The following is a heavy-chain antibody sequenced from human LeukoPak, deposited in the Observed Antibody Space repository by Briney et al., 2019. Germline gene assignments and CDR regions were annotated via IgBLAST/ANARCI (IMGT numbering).Heavy chain of an antibody. Sequence: GGSLRLSCAASGFTFSDYYMSWIRQAPGKGLEWVSYISSSGSTIYYADSVKGRFTISRDNAKNSLYLQMNSLRAEDTAVYYCETIYGRGGDYSYGRDVGGKGTTVTVSS. CDR2: ISSSGSTI. D-gene: IGHD4-17*01. J-gene: IGHJ6*04. CDR3: ETIYGRGGDYSYGRDV. CDR1: GFTFSDYY. V-gene: IGHV3-11*01.